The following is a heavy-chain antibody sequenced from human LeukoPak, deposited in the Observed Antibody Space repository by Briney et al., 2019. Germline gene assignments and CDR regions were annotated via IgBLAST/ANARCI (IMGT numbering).Heavy chain of an antibody. J-gene: IGHJ4*02. CDR2: INPNSGGT. D-gene: IGHD3-10*01. V-gene: IGHV1-2*02. CDR3: AREVGSGSYYNTFDY. CDR1: GYTFTGCY. Sequence: ASVTVSCKASGYTFTGCYMHWVRQAPGQGLEWMGWINPNSGGTNYAQKFQGRVTMTRDTSISTAYMELSRLRSDDTAVYYCAREVGSGSYYNTFDYWGQGTLVTVSS.